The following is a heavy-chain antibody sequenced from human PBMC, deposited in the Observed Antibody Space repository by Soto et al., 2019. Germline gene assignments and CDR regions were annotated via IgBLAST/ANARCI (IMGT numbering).Heavy chain of an antibody. Sequence: ASVKVSCKASGYTFTSYGISWVRQAPGQGLEWMGWISAYNGNTNYAQKLQGRVTMTTDASTSTAYMELRSLRSDDTAVYYCAREVGNWNYLLSYYGMDVWGQGTTVTVTS. CDR2: ISAYNGNT. CDR3: AREVGNWNYLLSYYGMDV. D-gene: IGHD1-7*01. CDR1: GYTFTSYG. J-gene: IGHJ6*02. V-gene: IGHV1-18*04.